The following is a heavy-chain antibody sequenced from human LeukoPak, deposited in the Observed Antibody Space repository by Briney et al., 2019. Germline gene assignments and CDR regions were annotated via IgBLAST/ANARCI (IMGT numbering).Heavy chain of an antibody. Sequence: GGSLRLSCAASGFTFSTCAMSWVRQAPGKGLEWVAGIASSLGATYYADSVKGRFRVSRDNSKSTLNLQMNRLRTEDTAIYYCAKSPPPSDRGDLSYHFDFWGQGTLVTVSS. CDR1: GFTFSTCA. CDR3: AKSPPPSDRGDLSYHFDF. CDR2: IASSLGAT. V-gene: IGHV3-23*01. D-gene: IGHD4-17*01. J-gene: IGHJ4*02.